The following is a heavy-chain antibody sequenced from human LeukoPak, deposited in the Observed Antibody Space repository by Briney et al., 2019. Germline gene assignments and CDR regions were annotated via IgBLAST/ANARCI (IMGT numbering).Heavy chain of an antibody. CDR1: GGSFSGYY. J-gene: IGHJ5*02. CDR3: ARGRRPDYYDSSGYYWFDP. CDR2: INHSGST. D-gene: IGHD3-22*01. Sequence: PSETLSLTCAVYGGSFSGYYWSWIRQPPGKGLEWIGEINHSGSTNYNPSLKSRVTISVDTSKNQFSLKLNSVTAADTAVYYCARGRRPDYYDSSGYYWFDPWGQGTLVTVSS. V-gene: IGHV4-34*01.